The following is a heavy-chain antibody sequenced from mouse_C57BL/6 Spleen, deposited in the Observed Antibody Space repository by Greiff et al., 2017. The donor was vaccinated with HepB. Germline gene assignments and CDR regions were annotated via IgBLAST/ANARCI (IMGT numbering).Heavy chain of an antibody. D-gene: IGHD1-1*01. CDR2: IYPGDGDT. J-gene: IGHJ4*01. Sequence: VQLQQSGPELVKPGASVKISCKASGYAFSSSWMNWVKQRPGKGLEWIGRIYPGDGDTKYNGKFKGKATLTADKSSSTAYMQLSSLTSEDSAVYFCAIYYGSSYGYAMDYWGQGTSVTVSS. CDR3: AIYYGSSYGYAMDY. CDR1: GYAFSSSW. V-gene: IGHV1-82*01.